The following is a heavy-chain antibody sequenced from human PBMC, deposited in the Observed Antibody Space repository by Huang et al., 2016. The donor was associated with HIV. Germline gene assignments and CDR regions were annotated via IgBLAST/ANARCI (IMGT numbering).Heavy chain of an antibody. V-gene: IGHV3-30*02. CDR3: AKDMSRFLEWVLTVGRNGLEV. Sequence: QEQLVESGGGVVRPGRSLRLSGAAAGVTLSQFGMHWVRQALGQGLEGVVRSGYEGIKIVYGDSLESHVTVARDKSKDTAYLQIDRPRADGTAEYVVAKDMSRFLEWVLTVGRNGLEVWGRGTLVTVSS. CDR1: GVTLSQFG. D-gene: IGHD3-3*01. CDR2: SGYEGIKI. J-gene: IGHJ4*01.